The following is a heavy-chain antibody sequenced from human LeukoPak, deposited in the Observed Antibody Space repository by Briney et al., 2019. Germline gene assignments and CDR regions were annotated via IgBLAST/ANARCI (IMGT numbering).Heavy chain of an antibody. CDR3: AREWRNRSSIAARRNYYYYMDV. V-gene: IGHV4-34*01. CDR2: INHSGST. Sequence: PSETLSLTCAVYGGSFSGYYWSWIRQPPGKGLEWIGEINHSGSTNYNPSLKSRVTISVDTSKNQFSLKLSSVTAADTAVYYCAREWRNRSSIAARRNYYYYMDVWGKGTTVTVSS. J-gene: IGHJ6*03. CDR1: GGSFSGYY. D-gene: IGHD6-6*01.